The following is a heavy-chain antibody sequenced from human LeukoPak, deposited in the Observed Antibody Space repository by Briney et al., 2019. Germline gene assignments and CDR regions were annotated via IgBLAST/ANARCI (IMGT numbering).Heavy chain of an antibody. Sequence: GASVKVSCKASGYTFTSYAMNWVRQAPGQGLEWMGWINTNTGNPTYAQGFTGRFVFSLDTSVSTAYLQISSLKAEDTAVYYCARGNDYYDSSGYWDQDYYYYMDVWGKGTTVTVSS. D-gene: IGHD3-22*01. CDR2: INTNTGNP. V-gene: IGHV7-4-1*02. J-gene: IGHJ6*03. CDR3: ARGNDYYDSSGYWDQDYYYYMDV. CDR1: GYTFTSYA.